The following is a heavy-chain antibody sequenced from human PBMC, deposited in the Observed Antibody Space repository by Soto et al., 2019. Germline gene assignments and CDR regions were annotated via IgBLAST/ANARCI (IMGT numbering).Heavy chain of an antibody. CDR2: IKQDGSEK. V-gene: IGHV3-7*01. D-gene: IGHD3-16*01. J-gene: IGHJ4*02. Sequence: GGSLRLSCTASGFSFSNHWMSWVRQAPGKGLEWVANIKQDGSEKSYVESVKGRFTISRDNTKNSLYLQMDSLRVEDTAVYYCVKNGGDFHYWGQGTMVTVSS. CDR1: GFSFSNHW. CDR3: VKNGGDFHY.